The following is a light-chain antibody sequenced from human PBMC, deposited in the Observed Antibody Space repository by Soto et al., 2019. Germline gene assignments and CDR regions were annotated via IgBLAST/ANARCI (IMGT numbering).Light chain of an antibody. V-gene: IGKV1-5*03. Sequence: DIQVTHSPSSLSGSVWDRVTITFRASQSINTWLAWYQQKPGKAPKLLIYKASSLESGVPSRFSGSGSGTEFTLTISSLQPDDFATYYCQQYNSYSRTFGQGTKVDIK. J-gene: IGKJ1*01. CDR1: QSINTW. CDR3: QQYNSYSRT. CDR2: KAS.